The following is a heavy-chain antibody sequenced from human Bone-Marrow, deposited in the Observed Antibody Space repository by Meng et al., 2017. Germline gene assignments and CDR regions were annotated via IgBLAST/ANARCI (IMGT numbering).Heavy chain of an antibody. J-gene: IGHJ6*02. D-gene: IGHD3-3*01. CDR2: ISSSGSTI. Sequence: LSLTCTVSGGSISSYYWCWIRQAPGKGLEWVSYISSSGSTIYYADSVKGRFTITRDNAKNSLYLQMNSLRAEDTAVYYCARDHSGYDFWSGYSLSYYYYGMDVWGQGTTVTVSS. V-gene: IGHV3-48*03. CDR1: GGSISSYY. CDR3: ARDHSGYDFWSGYSLSYYYYGMDV.